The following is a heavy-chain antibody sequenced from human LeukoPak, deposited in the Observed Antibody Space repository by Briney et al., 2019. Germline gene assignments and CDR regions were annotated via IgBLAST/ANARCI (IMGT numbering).Heavy chain of an antibody. CDR1: GFTFNNYA. D-gene: IGHD3-22*01. V-gene: IGHV3-23*01. Sequence: PGGSLRLSCAASGFTFNNYAMRWVRQAPGKGLEWVSAISGSGGSTYYADPLKGRFTISRDNSKNTLYLQMNRLRAEDTALYYCAKDGIGGIYYGSSGYFDYWGQGTLVTVSS. J-gene: IGHJ4*02. CDR3: AKDGIGGIYYGSSGYFDY. CDR2: ISGSGGST.